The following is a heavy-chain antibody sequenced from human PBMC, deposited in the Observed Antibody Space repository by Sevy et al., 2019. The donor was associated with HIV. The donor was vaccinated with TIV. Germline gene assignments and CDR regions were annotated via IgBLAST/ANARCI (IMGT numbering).Heavy chain of an antibody. CDR2: INPTSSST. Sequence: ASVKVSCKASGYNFNNYYIHWVRQAPGQGLQWMGVINPTSSSTYYPPKFQGRVTMTRDTSTSTVSLDVSSLRSEDTAVYYCARGDGTGRCFDSWGQGTLVTVSS. CDR1: GYNFNNYY. J-gene: IGHJ4*02. D-gene: IGHD1-26*01. CDR3: ARGDGTGRCFDS. V-gene: IGHV1-46*02.